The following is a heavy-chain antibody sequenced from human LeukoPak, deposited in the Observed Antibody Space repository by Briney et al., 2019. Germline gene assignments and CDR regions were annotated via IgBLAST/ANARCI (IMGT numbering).Heavy chain of an antibody. V-gene: IGHV4-61*02. J-gene: IGHJ3*02. CDR3: ARARIATLRTRPDAFDI. Sequence: SQTLSLTCTVSGGSISSGSYYWSWIRQPAGKGLEWIGRIYTSGSTNYNPSLKSRVTISVDTSKNQFSLKLSSVTAAGTAVYYCARARIATLRTRPDAFDIWGQGTMVTVSS. D-gene: IGHD6-13*01. CDR1: GGSISSGSYY. CDR2: IYTSGST.